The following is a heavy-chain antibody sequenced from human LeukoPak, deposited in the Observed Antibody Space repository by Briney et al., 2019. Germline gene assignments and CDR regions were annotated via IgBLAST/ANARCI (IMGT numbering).Heavy chain of an antibody. D-gene: IGHD3-9*01. CDR1: GFTFSSYA. Sequence: GGSLRLSCTASGFTFSSYAMSWVRQAPGKGLEWVSSISDTGDSTYYADSVKGRFTISRDNSKNTLYLQMNSLRAEDTAVYYCAKVLRYFDYWGQGTLVTVSS. CDR2: ISDTGDST. V-gene: IGHV3-23*01. J-gene: IGHJ4*02. CDR3: AKVLRYFDY.